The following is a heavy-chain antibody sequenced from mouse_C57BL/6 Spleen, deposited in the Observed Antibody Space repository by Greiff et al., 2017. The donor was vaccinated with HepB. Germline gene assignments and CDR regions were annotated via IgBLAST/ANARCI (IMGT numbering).Heavy chain of an antibody. V-gene: IGHV1-80*01. J-gene: IGHJ1*03. Sequence: QVQLQQSGAELVKPGASVKISCKASGYAFSSYWMNWVKQRPGKGLEWIGQIYPGDGDTNYNGKFKGKATLTADKSSSTAYMQLSSLTSEDSAVYFCARSLMYYYGSSYERYFDVWGTGTTVTVSS. CDR2: IYPGDGDT. CDR1: GYAFSSYW. D-gene: IGHD1-1*01. CDR3: ARSLMYYYGSSYERYFDV.